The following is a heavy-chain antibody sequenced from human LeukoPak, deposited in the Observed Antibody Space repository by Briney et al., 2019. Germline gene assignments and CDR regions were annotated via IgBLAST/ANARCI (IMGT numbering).Heavy chain of an antibody. CDR1: GFTFSSYS. Sequence: PGGSLRLSCAASGFTFSSYSMNWVRQAPGKGLEWVSYISSSSSTIYYADSVKGRFTISRDNAKNSLYLQMNSLRAEDTAVYYCARPTDYYGSGSCDYWGQGTLVTVSS. CDR3: ARPTDYYGSGSCDY. CDR2: ISSSSSTI. D-gene: IGHD3-10*01. V-gene: IGHV3-48*01. J-gene: IGHJ4*02.